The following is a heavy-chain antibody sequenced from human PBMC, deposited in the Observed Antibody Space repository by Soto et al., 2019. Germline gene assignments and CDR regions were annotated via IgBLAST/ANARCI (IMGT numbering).Heavy chain of an antibody. CDR1: GYTFTSYD. CDR2: MNPNSGNT. V-gene: IGHV1-8*01. CDR3: ARGRGPIVVVPAAPDYYYYMDV. Sequence: QVQLVQSGAEVKKPGASVKVSCKASGYTFTSYDINWVRQATGQGLEWMGWMNPNSGNTGYAQKFQGRVTMTRNTSISTAYMELSSLRSEATAVYYCARGRGPIVVVPAAPDYYYYMDVWGKGTTVTVCS. D-gene: IGHD2-2*01. J-gene: IGHJ6*03.